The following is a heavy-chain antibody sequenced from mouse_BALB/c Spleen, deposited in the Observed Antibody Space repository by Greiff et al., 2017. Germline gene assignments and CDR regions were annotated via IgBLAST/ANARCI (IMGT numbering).Heavy chain of an antibody. CDR2: ISYSGST. D-gene: IGHD2-4*01. V-gene: IGHV3-8*02. CDR3: ARYDDYDPAWCAY. CDR1: GDSITSGY. Sequence: DVKLQESGPSLVKPSQTLSLTCSVTGDSITSGYWNWIRKFPGNKLEYMGYISYSGSTYYNPSLKSRISITRDTSKNQYYLQLNSVTTEDTATYYCARYDDYDPAWCAYWGQGTLVTVSA. J-gene: IGHJ3*01.